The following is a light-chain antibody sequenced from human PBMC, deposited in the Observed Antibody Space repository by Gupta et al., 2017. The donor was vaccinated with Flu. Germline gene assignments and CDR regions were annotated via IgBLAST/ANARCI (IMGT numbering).Light chain of an antibody. Sequence: QSITISCTGTSSDVGGYNYVSWYQQHPGKAPKLMIYEVSNRPSGVSNRFSGSKSGNTASLTISGLQAEDEADYYCSSYASSCTLFGGGTKLTVL. CDR1: SSDVGGYNY. CDR3: SSYASSCTL. V-gene: IGLV2-14*01. J-gene: IGLJ2*01. CDR2: EVS.